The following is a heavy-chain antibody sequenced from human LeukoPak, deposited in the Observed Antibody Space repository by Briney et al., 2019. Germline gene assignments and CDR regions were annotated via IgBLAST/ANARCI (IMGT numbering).Heavy chain of an antibody. D-gene: IGHD6-13*01. CDR1: GGSISSYY. CDR3: ARHGKQQLIYYFDY. CDR2: IYTSGST. Sequence: SETLSLTCTVSGGSISSYYWSWIRQPAGKGLEWIGRIYTSGSTNYNPSLKSRVTMSVDTSKNQFSLKLSSVTAADTAVYYCARHGKQQLIYYFDYWGQGTLVTVSS. V-gene: IGHV4-4*07. J-gene: IGHJ4*02.